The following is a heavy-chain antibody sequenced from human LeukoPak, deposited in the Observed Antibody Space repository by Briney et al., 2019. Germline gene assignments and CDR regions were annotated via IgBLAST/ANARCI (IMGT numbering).Heavy chain of an antibody. J-gene: IGHJ4*02. D-gene: IGHD6-13*01. V-gene: IGHV1-8*02. CDR2: INPNSGNT. Sequence: ASVKVSCKASGYTSTGYYMHWVRQAPGQGLEWMGRINPNSGNTGYAQKFQGRVTMTRNTSISTAYMELRSLRSEDTAVYYCARLIADFDYWGQGTLVTVSS. CDR3: ARLIADFDY. CDR1: GYTSTGYY.